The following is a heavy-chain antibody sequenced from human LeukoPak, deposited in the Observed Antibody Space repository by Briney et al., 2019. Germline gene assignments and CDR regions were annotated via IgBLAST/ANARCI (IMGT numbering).Heavy chain of an antibody. CDR3: ARLTRRSGNHFEN. V-gene: IGHV4-61*01. D-gene: IGHD1-1*01. CDR1: GDSVRTSNYY. J-gene: IGHJ4*02. Sequence: PSETLSLTCTVSGDSVRTSNYYWSWIRQPPGKGLEWIGYIHYSGNTNYNTSLKSRVTISVDTSKSQFSLKLSSVTAADTAVYYCARLTRRSGNHFENWGQGTLVTVSS. CDR2: IHYSGNT.